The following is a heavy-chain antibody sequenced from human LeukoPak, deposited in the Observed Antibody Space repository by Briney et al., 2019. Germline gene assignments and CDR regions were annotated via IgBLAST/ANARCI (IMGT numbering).Heavy chain of an antibody. J-gene: IGHJ5*02. CDR1: GGTFSSYA. Sequence: PGSSVKVSCKASGGTFSSYAISWVRQAPGQGPEWMGRIIPIFGIANYAQKFQGRVTITADKSTSTAYMELSSLRSEDTAVYYCARDSDYGGFLPWGQGTLVTVSS. V-gene: IGHV1-69*04. CDR2: IIPIFGIA. CDR3: ARDSDYGGFLP. D-gene: IGHD4-23*01.